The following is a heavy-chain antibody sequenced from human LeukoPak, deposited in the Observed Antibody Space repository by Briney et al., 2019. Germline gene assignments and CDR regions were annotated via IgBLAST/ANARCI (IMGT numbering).Heavy chain of an antibody. CDR1: GLTFSSFG. D-gene: IGHD3-10*02. Sequence: GGSLRLSCAASGLTFSSFGMNWARQARGKALEWVSYISSSGSNIYYADSVKGRYTISRDNAKNSLYLQMNSLRAEDTAVYYCAELGITMIGGVWGKGTTVTISS. V-gene: IGHV3-48*04. CDR3: AELGITMIGGV. J-gene: IGHJ6*04. CDR2: ISSSGSNI.